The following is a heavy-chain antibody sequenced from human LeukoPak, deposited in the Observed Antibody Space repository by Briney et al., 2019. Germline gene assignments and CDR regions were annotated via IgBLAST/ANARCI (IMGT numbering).Heavy chain of an antibody. V-gene: IGHV1-18*01. Sequence: ASVKVSCKASGDTFTCYGISWVRQAPGQGLEWMGWISAYNGNTNYAQKHQRRVTMTTDTSTSTAYMELRSLRSDDTAVYYCARDPVGAPDCWGQGTLVTVSS. CDR2: ISAYNGNT. CDR3: ARDPVGAPDC. CDR1: GDTFTCYG. J-gene: IGHJ4*02. D-gene: IGHD1-26*01.